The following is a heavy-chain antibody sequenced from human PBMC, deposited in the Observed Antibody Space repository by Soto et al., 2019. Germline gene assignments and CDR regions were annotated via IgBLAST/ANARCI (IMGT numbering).Heavy chain of an antibody. CDR1: GFTFSSYS. D-gene: IGHD3-10*01. CDR2: ISSSSSFI. V-gene: IGHV3-21*06. J-gene: IGHJ4*02. CDR3: ARDPLWFGEIGYFDY. Sequence: PGGSLRLSCAASGFTFSSYSMNWVRQAPGKGLEWVSSISSSSSFIYYADSVKGRFTISRDNAKNSLYLQMSGLRAEDTAVYYCARDPLWFGEIGYFDYWGQGTLVTVS.